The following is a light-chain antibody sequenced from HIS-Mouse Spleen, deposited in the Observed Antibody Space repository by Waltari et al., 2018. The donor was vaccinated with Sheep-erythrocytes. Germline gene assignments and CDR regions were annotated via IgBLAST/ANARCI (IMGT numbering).Light chain of an antibody. Sequence: EIVMTHSPATLSVSPGERATLSCRPSQSVSSNLAWYQQKPGQAPRLLIYGASTRATGIPARFSGSGSGTEFTLTISSMQYEDFAVYYCQQYNNWPPLTFGGGTKVEIK. V-gene: IGKV3-15*01. J-gene: IGKJ4*01. CDR3: QQYNNWPPLT. CDR2: GAS. CDR1: QSVSSN.